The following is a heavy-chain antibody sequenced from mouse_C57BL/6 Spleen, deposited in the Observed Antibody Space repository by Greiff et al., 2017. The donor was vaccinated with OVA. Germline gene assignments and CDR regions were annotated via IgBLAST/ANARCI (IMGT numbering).Heavy chain of an antibody. D-gene: IGHD1-1*01. CDR2: INPSNGGT. CDR3: ARTYYYGSSYYWYFDV. V-gene: IGHV1-53*01. Sequence: QVQLKQPGTELVKPGASVKLSCKASGYTFTSYWMHWVKQRPGQGLEWIGNINPSNGGTNYNEKFKSKATLTVDKSSSTAYMQLSSLTSEDSAVXYCARTYYYGSSYYWYFDVWGTGTTVTVSS. CDR1: GYTFTSYW. J-gene: IGHJ1*03.